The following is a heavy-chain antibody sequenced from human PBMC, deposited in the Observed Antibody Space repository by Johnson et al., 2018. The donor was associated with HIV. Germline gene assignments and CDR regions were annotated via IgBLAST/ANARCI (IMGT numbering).Heavy chain of an antibody. CDR3: ARHKAVADAFDI. CDR2: ISYAGSNK. D-gene: IGHD6-19*01. J-gene: IGHJ3*02. CDR1: GFTFSSYA. Sequence: QVQLVESGGGVVQPGRSLRLSCAASGFTFSSYAMHWVRQAPGKGLEWVAVISYAGSNKYYADSVKGRFTISRDNSNNTLYLQMNSLRAEDTAVYYCARHKAVADAFDIWGQGTMVTVSS. V-gene: IGHV3-30*14.